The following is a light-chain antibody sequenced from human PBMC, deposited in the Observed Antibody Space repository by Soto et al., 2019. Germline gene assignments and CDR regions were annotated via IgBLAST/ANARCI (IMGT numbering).Light chain of an antibody. V-gene: IGKV3D-20*02. Sequence: EIVWTQSPGTLSFSPGERATLSFRGSQSVGSNYLAWYEQKPGQAPRLRMYDASTRPPGIPARFSGSGSGTDFTLTISSLEPEDFAVYYCQQRSNWPQTFGQGTKVDIK. J-gene: IGKJ1*01. CDR2: DAS. CDR3: QQRSNWPQT. CDR1: QSVGSNY.